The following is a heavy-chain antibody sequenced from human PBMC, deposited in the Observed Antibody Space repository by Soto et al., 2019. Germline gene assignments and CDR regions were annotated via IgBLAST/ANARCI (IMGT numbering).Heavy chain of an antibody. J-gene: IGHJ3*02. Sequence: QVQLQESGPGLVKPSQTLSLTCTVSGGSISSGGYYWGWIRQHPGKGLEWIGYIYYSGNTYYNPSLKSRVTISLDASENQISLKLTSVTAADTAVYYCARTAMVFGVGDAFNIWGQGTMVAVSS. CDR3: ARTAMVFGVGDAFNI. CDR2: IYYSGNT. D-gene: IGHD3-3*01. V-gene: IGHV4-31*03. CDR1: GGSISSGGYY.